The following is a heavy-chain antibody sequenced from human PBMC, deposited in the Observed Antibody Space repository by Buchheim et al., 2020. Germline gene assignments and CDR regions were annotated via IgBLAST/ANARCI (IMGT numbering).Heavy chain of an antibody. CDR3: ARASGGHGYSYAHFDY. Sequence: QVQLVESGGGVVQPGRSLRLSCAASGFTFSSYAMHWVRQAPGKGLEWVAVISYDGSNKYYADSVKGRFTISRDNSKNTLYLQMNSLRAEDTAVYYCARASGGHGYSYAHFDYWGQGTL. CDR1: GFTFSSYA. J-gene: IGHJ4*02. V-gene: IGHV3-30-3*01. CDR2: ISYDGSNK. D-gene: IGHD5-18*01.